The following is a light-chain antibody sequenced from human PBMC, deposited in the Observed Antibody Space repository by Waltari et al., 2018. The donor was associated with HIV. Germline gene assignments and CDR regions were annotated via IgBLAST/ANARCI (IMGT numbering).Light chain of an antibody. V-gene: IGKV3-20*01. Sequence: EVVLTQSPGTLSLSPGERATLSCRASQSVSSSYLAWYQQKPGQAPRLLIYGASGRATGIPDRFSGSGSGTDFTLTISRLEPEDFAVYYCQQYGSSNWTFGQGTKVEIK. CDR2: GAS. CDR3: QQYGSSNWT. CDR1: QSVSSSY. J-gene: IGKJ1*01.